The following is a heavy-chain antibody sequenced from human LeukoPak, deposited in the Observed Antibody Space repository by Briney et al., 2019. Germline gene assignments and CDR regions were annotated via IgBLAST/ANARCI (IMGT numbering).Heavy chain of an antibody. V-gene: IGHV3-23*01. CDR3: AKGGGYSSGWYIRGLGAVDY. CDR1: GFTFSIYA. D-gene: IGHD6-19*01. Sequence: GGSLRLSCAASGFTFSIYAMSWVRQAPGKGLEWVSAISGSGGSTYYADSVKGRFTISRDNSKNTLYLQMNSLRAEDTAVYYCAKGGGYSSGWYIRGLGAVDYWGQGTLVTVSS. J-gene: IGHJ4*02. CDR2: ISGSGGST.